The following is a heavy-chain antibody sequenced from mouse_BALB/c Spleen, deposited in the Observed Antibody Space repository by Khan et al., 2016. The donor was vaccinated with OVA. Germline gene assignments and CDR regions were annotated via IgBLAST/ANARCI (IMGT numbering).Heavy chain of an antibody. Sequence: EVQLQESGPGLVKPSQSLSLTCTVTGYSITSNYAWSWIRQFPGNKLEWMGNISYSGSTNYNPSLKSRIFVTQDSTENQFFLQLNPVTTEDTATYYCARQNYYGYALDNWGQGTSVTVSS. CDR3: ARQNYYGYALDN. J-gene: IGHJ4*01. D-gene: IGHD1-1*01. CDR2: ISYSGST. V-gene: IGHV3-2*02. CDR1: GYSITSNYA.